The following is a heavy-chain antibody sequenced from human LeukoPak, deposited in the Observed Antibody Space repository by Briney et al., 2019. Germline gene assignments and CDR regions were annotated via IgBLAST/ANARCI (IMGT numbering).Heavy chain of an antibody. J-gene: IGHJ4*02. CDR1: GDSNSSYY. CDR3: ARYNYYDSTFDY. D-gene: IGHD3-22*01. Sequence: PSETLSLTCTVSGDSNSSYYWSWIRQPPGKGLEWIGYIYYSGSTNYNPSLKSRVTISVDTSKNQFSLKLNSVTAADTAVYYCARYNYYDSTFDYWGQGTLVTVSS. V-gene: IGHV4-59*01. CDR2: IYYSGST.